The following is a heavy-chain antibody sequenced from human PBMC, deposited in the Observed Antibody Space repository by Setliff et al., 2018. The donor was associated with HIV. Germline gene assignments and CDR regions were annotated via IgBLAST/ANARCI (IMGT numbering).Heavy chain of an antibody. D-gene: IGHD5-12*01. J-gene: IGHJ6*03. CDR3: ARGDTLVATNVGYYYYYMDV. CDR1: GFTFSSYG. CDR2: IWYDGSNK. V-gene: IGHV3-33*01. Sequence: PGGSLRLSCAASGFTFSSYGIHWVRQAPGKGLEWVALIWYDGSNKYYADSVKGRFTVSRDNSKNTLYLQMNSLRAEDTAVYYCARGDTLVATNVGYYYYYMDVWGKGTTVTVSS.